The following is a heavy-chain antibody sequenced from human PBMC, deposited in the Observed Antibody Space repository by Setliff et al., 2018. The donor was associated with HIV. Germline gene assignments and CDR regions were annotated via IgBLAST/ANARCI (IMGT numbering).Heavy chain of an antibody. V-gene: IGHV4-4*09. CDR3: ARAYFGSGIYY. D-gene: IGHD3-10*01. J-gene: IGHJ4*02. Sequence: SETLSLTCTVSGGSISSYYWSRIRQPPGKGLEWLGHIYSSGSTNYNPSLKSRVTISVDTSKNQFSLKLYSVTAVDTAVYYCARAYFGSGIYYWGQGTLVTVSS. CDR1: GGSISSYY. CDR2: IYSSGST.